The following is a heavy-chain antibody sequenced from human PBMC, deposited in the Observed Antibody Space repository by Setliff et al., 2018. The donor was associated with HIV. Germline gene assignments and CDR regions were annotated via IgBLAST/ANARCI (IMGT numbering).Heavy chain of an antibody. Sequence: VGSLRLSCAASGFTFSTYAMTWVRQAPGKGLEWVSGISETGGSTYYADSVKGRFTISRDNSKNTLYLQMNSLRAEDTAVYYCAKDRNMYSSSSRYHYYYYMDVWGKGTTVTV. D-gene: IGHD6-6*01. CDR3: AKDRNMYSSSSRYHYYYYMDV. CDR1: GFTFSTYA. CDR2: ISETGGST. J-gene: IGHJ6*03. V-gene: IGHV3-23*01.